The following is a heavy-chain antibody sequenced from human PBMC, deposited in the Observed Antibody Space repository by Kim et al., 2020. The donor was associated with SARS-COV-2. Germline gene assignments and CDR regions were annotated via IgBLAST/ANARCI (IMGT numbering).Heavy chain of an antibody. CDR3: ATDTRDYYGMDV. CDR1: GFTFSSYG. CDR2: IWYDGSNK. Sequence: GGSLRLSCAASGFTFSSYGMHWVRQAPGKGLEWVAVIWYDGSNKYYADSVKGRFTISRDNSKNTLYLQMNSLRAEDTAVYYCATDTRDYYGMDVWGQGTTVTVSS. V-gene: IGHV3-33*01. J-gene: IGHJ6*02.